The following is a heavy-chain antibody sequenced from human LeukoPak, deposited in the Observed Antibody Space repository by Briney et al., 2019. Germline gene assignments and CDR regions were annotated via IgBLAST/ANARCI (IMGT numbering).Heavy chain of an antibody. J-gene: IGHJ4*02. CDR3: ARLPIAVAGLHYSDY. V-gene: IGHV1-18*01. CDR2: ISAYNGNT. Sequence: ASVKVSCKASGYTFTSYGISWVRQAPGQGLEWMGWISAYNGNTNYAQKLQGRVTMTTDTSTSTAYMELRSLRSDDTAVYYCARLPIAVAGLHYSDYWGQGTLVTVSS. CDR1: GYTFTSYG. D-gene: IGHD6-19*01.